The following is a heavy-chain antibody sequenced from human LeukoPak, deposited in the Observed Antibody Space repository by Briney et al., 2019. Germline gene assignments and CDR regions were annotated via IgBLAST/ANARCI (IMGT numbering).Heavy chain of an antibody. D-gene: IGHD2-15*01. J-gene: IGHJ4*02. CDR2: IIPIFGTA. CDR3: ARTPPLGYCSGGSCHGGIDY. Sequence: SVTVSCKASGGTFISYAISWVRQAPGQGLEWMGGIIPIFGTANYAQKFQGRVTITAEESKSTAYMELSSLRSEDTAVYYCARTPPLGYCSGGSCHGGIDYWGQGTLVTVSS. V-gene: IGHV1-69*01. CDR1: GGTFISYA.